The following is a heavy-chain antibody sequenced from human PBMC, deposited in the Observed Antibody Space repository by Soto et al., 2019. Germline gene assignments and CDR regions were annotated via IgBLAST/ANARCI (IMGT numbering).Heavy chain of an antibody. Sequence: SEALSLTCSVSGGSISGRAYYWAWIPQPPGKGLEWIGNINYSGTTYSNPSLKSRVTISVDTSKNQFSLKLSSVTAADTAVYYCARGHYGAARFAFDYWRQGTLVTVSS. CDR1: GGSISGRAYY. J-gene: IGHJ4*02. V-gene: IGHV4-39*07. CDR2: INYSGTT. CDR3: ARGHYGAARFAFDY. D-gene: IGHD6-6*01.